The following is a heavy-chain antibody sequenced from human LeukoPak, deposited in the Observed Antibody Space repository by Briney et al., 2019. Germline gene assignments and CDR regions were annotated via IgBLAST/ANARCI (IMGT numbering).Heavy chain of an antibody. CDR1: GDTVSSNSVA. D-gene: IGHD3-3*01. J-gene: IGHJ3*01. CDR2: TYYRSKWYY. CDR3: ARGFALEF. V-gene: IGHV6-1*01. Sequence: SQTLSLPCDISGDTVSSNSVAWNWIRQSPSRTLEWLGRTYYRSKWYYDYAVSVKRRITISPDTSKNQFSLQLNSVTADDMPVYYCARGFALEFCGQGTMGTASS.